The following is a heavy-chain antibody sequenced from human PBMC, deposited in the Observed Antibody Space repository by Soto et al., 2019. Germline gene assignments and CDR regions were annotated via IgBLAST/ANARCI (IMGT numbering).Heavy chain of an antibody. J-gene: IGHJ3*02. V-gene: IGHV3-21*01. CDR1: GFTFSSYS. Sequence: GGSLRLSCAASGFTFSSYSMNWVRQAPGKGLEWVSSISSSSSYIYYADSVKGRFTISRDNAKNSLYLQMNSLRAEDTAVYSCASKGTMIVGDAFDIWGQGTMVTVSS. D-gene: IGHD3-22*01. CDR3: ASKGTMIVGDAFDI. CDR2: ISSSSSYI.